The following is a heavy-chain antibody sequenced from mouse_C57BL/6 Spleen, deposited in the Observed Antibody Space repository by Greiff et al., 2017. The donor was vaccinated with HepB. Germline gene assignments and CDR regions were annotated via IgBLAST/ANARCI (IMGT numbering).Heavy chain of an antibody. CDR3: AREGDHEGFAY. Sequence: QVQLKQSGAELAKPGASVKLSCKASGYTFTSYWMHWVKQRPGQGLEWIGYINPSSGYTKYNQKFKDKATFTADKSSSTAYMQLSSLTYEDSAVYYCAREGDHEGFAYWGQGTLVTVSA. CDR1: GYTFTSYW. J-gene: IGHJ3*01. D-gene: IGHD2-13*01. CDR2: INPSSGYT. V-gene: IGHV1-7*01.